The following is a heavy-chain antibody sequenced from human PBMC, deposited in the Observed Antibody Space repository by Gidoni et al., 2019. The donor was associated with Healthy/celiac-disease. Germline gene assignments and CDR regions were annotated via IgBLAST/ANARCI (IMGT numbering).Heavy chain of an antibody. J-gene: IGHJ6*02. Sequence: INPNGGGTNYAQKFQGRVTMTRDTSISTAYMELSRLRSDDTAVYYCARDPYYDFWSGYYTDHYYYGMDVWGQGTTVTVSS. V-gene: IGHV1-2*02. CDR2: INPNGGGT. CDR3: ARDPYYDFWSGYYTDHYYYGMDV. D-gene: IGHD3-3*01.